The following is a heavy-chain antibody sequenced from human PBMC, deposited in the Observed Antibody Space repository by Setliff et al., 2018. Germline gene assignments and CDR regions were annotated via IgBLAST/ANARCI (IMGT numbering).Heavy chain of an antibody. D-gene: IGHD1-26*01. Sequence: SVQVSCKASGSTFTSYDINWMRQDSGQGLEWMGWMNPNSGNTGSTQKFQGGVTMTTDTSTSTAYMELRSLRSDDTAVYYCARRPLPAAWELLDIRYYYYYMDVWGKGTTVTVSS. CDR3: ARRPLPAAWELLDIRYYYYYMDV. V-gene: IGHV1-8*02. CDR1: GSTFTSYD. CDR2: MNPNSGNT. J-gene: IGHJ6*03.